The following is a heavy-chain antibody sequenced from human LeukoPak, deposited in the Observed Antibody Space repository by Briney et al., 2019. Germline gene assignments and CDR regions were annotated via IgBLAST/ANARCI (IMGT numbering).Heavy chain of an antibody. J-gene: IGHJ6*02. D-gene: IGHD5-12*01. CDR1: GFTFSSYG. CDR3: AKSRRYSGYVRDYYYYGMDV. Sequence: GGSLRLSCAASGFTFSSYGMHWVRQAPGKGLEWVAVISYDGSNKYYADPVKGRFTISRDNSKNTLYLQMNSLRAEDTAVYYCAKSRRYSGYVRDYYYYGMDVWGQGTTVTVSS. CDR2: ISYDGSNK. V-gene: IGHV3-30*18.